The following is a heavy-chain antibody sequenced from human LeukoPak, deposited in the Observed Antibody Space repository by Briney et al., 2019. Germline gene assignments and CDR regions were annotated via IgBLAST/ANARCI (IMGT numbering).Heavy chain of an antibody. D-gene: IGHD3-22*01. CDR1: GISLSSHA. V-gene: IGHV3-33*01. CDR2: IWYDGSNI. CDR3: ARARNDYDSNGFSLLYY. J-gene: IGHJ4*02. Sequence: GTSHTVSRAASGISLSSHAMHWVRQAPGKGLEWVAVIWYDGSNIYYTDSVKGRFTISRDNSKNTLYLQMNSLRAEDTALYYCARARNDYDSNGFSLLYYSGQGDLVTVSS.